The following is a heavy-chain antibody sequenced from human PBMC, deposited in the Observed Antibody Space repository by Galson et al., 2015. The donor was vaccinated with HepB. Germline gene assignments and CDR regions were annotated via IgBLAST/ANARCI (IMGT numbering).Heavy chain of an antibody. D-gene: IGHD6-13*01. V-gene: IGHV1-3*01. Sequence: SVKVSCKASGYTFISHTIHWVRQAPGQRLEWMGWINAGNGNTKYSQRFQDRVTITSDTSATTVYMELSSLRSEDTAVYYCARETISSTRYSSWFDPWGQGTLVPVSS. CDR2: INAGNGNT. CDR1: GYTFISHT. J-gene: IGHJ5*02. CDR3: ARETISSTRYSSWFDP.